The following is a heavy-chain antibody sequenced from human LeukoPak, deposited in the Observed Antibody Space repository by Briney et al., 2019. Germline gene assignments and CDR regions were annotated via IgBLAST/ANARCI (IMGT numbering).Heavy chain of an antibody. CDR1: GFTFSSYD. V-gene: IGHV3-13*01. CDR3: ARVGSGSGWYDY. D-gene: IGHD6-19*01. Sequence: PGGSLRLSCAASGFTFSSYDMHWARQATGKGLEWVSAIGTAGDTYYPGSVKGRFTISRENAKNSLYLQMNSLRAGDTAVYYCARVGSGSGWYDYWGQGTLVTVSS. J-gene: IGHJ4*02. CDR2: IGTAGDT.